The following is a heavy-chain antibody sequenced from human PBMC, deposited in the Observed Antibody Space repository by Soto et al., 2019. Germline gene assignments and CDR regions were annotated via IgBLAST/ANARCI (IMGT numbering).Heavy chain of an antibody. D-gene: IGHD6-19*01. Sequence: PGGSLRLSCAASGFTFSSYWMSWVRQAPGKGLEWVANIKQDGSEKYYVDSVKGRFTISRDNAKNSLYLQMNSLRAEDTAVYYCARDRVPFVPPHSSGWNRDPWAFDIWGQGTMVTVSS. CDR2: IKQDGSEK. CDR1: GFTFSSYW. CDR3: ARDRVPFVPPHSSGWNRDPWAFDI. V-gene: IGHV3-7*01. J-gene: IGHJ3*02.